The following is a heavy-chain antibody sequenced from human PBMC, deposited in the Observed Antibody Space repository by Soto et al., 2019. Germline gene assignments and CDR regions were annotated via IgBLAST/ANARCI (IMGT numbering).Heavy chain of an antibody. CDR3: ARGAARGRLGLVYYGMDV. CDR1: GGTFSSYA. CDR2: IIPIFGTA. J-gene: IGHJ6*02. D-gene: IGHD3-10*01. V-gene: IGHV1-69*06. Sequence: SVKVSCKASGGTFSSYAISWVRQAPGQGLEWMGGIIPIFGTANYAQKFQGRVTITADKSTSTAYMELSSLRSEDTAVYYCARGAARGRLGLVYYGMDVWGQGTTVTVSS.